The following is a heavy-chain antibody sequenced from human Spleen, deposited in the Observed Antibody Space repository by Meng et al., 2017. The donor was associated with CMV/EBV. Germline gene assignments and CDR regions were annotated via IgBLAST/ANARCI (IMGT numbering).Heavy chain of an antibody. Sequence: GGSLRLSCAASGFTVSSNYMSWVRQAPGKGLEWVSVIYSGGSTYYADSVKGRFTISRDKSKNTLYLQMNSLRAEDTAVYYCARVIAADMDVWGQGTTVTVSS. D-gene: IGHD6-25*01. CDR1: GFTVSSNY. CDR3: ARVIAADMDV. V-gene: IGHV3-53*01. J-gene: IGHJ6*02. CDR2: IYSGGST.